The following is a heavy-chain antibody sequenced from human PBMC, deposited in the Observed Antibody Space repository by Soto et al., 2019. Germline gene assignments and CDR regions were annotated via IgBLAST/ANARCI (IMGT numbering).Heavy chain of an antibody. Sequence: ASVKVSCKASGYTFASYGIGWVRQAPGQGLEWMGWISAYNGNTNYAQKFQGRVTMTTDTSTSTAYMEVRSLRSDDTAVYFCARDSSGWPFEHWGQGTLVTVSS. J-gene: IGHJ4*02. CDR2: ISAYNGNT. D-gene: IGHD6-19*01. CDR3: ARDSSGWPFEH. CDR1: GYTFASYG. V-gene: IGHV1-18*01.